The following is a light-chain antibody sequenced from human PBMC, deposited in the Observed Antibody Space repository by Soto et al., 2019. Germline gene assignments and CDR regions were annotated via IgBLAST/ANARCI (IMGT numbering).Light chain of an antibody. CDR3: QQYRT. J-gene: IGKJ1*01. CDR2: CAS. V-gene: IGKV3-15*01. CDR1: QSVSSN. Sequence: IVMTQSPASLSVSPGERATLSCRASQSVSSNLCWYQQKPGQALSLLIYCASARATGITARFSGSGSGTDFTLTISRLEPEDFAVYYCQQYRTFGQGTKVDI.